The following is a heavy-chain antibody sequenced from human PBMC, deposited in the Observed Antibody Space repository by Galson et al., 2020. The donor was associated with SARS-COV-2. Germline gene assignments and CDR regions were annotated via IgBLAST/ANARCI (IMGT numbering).Heavy chain of an antibody. CDR2: ISYDGSNK. CDR1: GFTFSSYA. Sequence: QLGESLKISCAASGFTFSSYAMHWVRQAPGKGLEWVAVISYDGSNKYYADSVKGRFTISRDNSKNTLYLQMNSLRAEDTAVYYCARESGSGLFDPWGQGTLVTVSS. J-gene: IGHJ5*02. CDR3: ARESGSGLFDP. V-gene: IGHV3-30*04. D-gene: IGHD6-19*01.